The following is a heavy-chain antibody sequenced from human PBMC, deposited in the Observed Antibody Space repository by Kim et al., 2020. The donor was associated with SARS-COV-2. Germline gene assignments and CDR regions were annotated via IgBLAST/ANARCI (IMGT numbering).Heavy chain of an antibody. CDR2: ISGSGGST. J-gene: IGHJ6*03. CDR1: GFTFSSYA. CDR3: AKKAYCSGGSCSPTNYYYYYMDV. D-gene: IGHD2-15*01. V-gene: IGHV3-23*01. Sequence: GGSLRLSCAASGFTFSSYAMSWVRQAPGKGLEWVSAISGSGGSTYYADSVKGRFTISRDNSKNTLYLQMNSLRAEDTAVYYCAKKAYCSGGSCSPTNYYYYYMDVWGKGTTVTVSS.